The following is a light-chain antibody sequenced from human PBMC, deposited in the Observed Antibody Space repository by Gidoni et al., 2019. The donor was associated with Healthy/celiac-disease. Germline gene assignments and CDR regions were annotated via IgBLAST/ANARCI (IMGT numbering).Light chain of an antibody. CDR2: DAS. V-gene: IGKV3-11*01. Sequence: IVLTQSPATLSLSPGESATLSCRDSQSVSSYLAWYQQKPGQAPRLLIYDASNRATGIPARFSGSGSGTDFTLTISSLEPEDFAVYYCQQRSNWPSITFGQGTRLEIK. CDR1: QSVSSY. J-gene: IGKJ5*01. CDR3: QQRSNWPSIT.